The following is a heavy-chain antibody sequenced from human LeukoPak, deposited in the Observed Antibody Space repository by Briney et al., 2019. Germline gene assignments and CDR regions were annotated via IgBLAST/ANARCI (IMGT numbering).Heavy chain of an antibody. D-gene: IGHD4-17*01. V-gene: IGHV3-23*01. CDR1: EFTFRSYV. Sequence: GGSLRLSCVASEFTFRSYVMSWVRQAPGKGLEWISGISGSSDSSYYADSVQGRFTISRDNSKNTLYLQMNSLRAEDTAVYYCARLGYTVTYFDYWGQGTLVTVSS. CDR2: ISGSSDSS. J-gene: IGHJ4*02. CDR3: ARLGYTVTYFDY.